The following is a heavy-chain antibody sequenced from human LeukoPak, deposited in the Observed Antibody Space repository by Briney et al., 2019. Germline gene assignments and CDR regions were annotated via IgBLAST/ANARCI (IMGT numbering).Heavy chain of an antibody. CDR2: ISSSGIT. Sequence: GGSLRLSCAASGFTGSSNYMSWVRQAPGKGLEWVSVISSSGITYSADSVKGRFTISRDNSKNMVCLQMNSLRAEDTAVYYCARGGDSSGSIRSAFDIWGQGTMVTVSS. D-gene: IGHD3-22*01. CDR1: GFTGSSNY. CDR3: ARGGDSSGSIRSAFDI. J-gene: IGHJ3*02. V-gene: IGHV3-53*01.